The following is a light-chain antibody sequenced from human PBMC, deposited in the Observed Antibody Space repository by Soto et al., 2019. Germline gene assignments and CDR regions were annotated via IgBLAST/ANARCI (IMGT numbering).Light chain of an antibody. Sequence: DIQMTQSPSTLSASVGDRVTITCRASKSINSWLAWYQQKPGKAPNLLISAASSLESGVPSRFSGSGSGTEFTLTISSLQPGDFATYYCQQYNYYPYTFGQGTKLEIK. CDR1: KSINSW. V-gene: IGKV1-5*01. J-gene: IGKJ2*01. CDR2: AAS. CDR3: QQYNYYPYT.